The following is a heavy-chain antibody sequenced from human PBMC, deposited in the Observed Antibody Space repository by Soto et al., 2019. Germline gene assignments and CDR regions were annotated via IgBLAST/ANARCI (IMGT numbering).Heavy chain of an antibody. J-gene: IGHJ4*02. Sequence: EVQLLESGGGLVQPGGSLRLSCAASGFTFSSNAMSWVRQAPGKGLQWVSTIGGSGATTYYADSVKGRFTISRDNSKNTLYLQMNSLRAEDTAVYYCAKDGVPAAPFENWGQGTLVTVSS. V-gene: IGHV3-23*01. CDR1: GFTFSSNA. CDR2: IGGSGATT. D-gene: IGHD2-2*01. CDR3: AKDGVPAAPFEN.